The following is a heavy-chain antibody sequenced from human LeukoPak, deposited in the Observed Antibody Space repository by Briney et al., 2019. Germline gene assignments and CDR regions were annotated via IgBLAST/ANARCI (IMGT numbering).Heavy chain of an antibody. V-gene: IGHV1-46*01. D-gene: IGHD2/OR15-2a*01. CDR2: INPSGDIT. Sequence: ASVKVSCKASGYTFTSYYMHWVRQAPGQGLEWMGIINPSGDITNYAQKFRGRVTMTRVTSTSTVYMELSSLRSEDTAVYYCAREMRSVTTFNYYYGMDVWGQGTTVTVSS. J-gene: IGHJ6*02. CDR1: GYTFTSYY. CDR3: AREMRSVTTFNYYYGMDV.